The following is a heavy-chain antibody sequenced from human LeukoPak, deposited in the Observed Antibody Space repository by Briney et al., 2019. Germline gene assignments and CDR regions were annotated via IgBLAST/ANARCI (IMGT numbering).Heavy chain of an antibody. J-gene: IGHJ4*02. CDR1: GYTFTGYY. CDR3: ARRPHKNRFGDY. D-gene: IGHD3-10*01. CDR2: INPNSGGT. V-gene: IGHV1-2*02. Sequence: ASVKVSCKASGYTFTGYYMHWVRQAPGQGLEWMGWINPNSGGTNYAQKFHGRVTMTRDTSISTAYMELSRLRSDDTAVYYCARRPHKNRFGDYWGQGTLVTVSS.